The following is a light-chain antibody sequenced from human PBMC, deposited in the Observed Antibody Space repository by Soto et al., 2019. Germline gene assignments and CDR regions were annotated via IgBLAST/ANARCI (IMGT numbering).Light chain of an antibody. Sequence: DIQMTQSPSSLSASVGDRVTITCRASQGISNYLAWYQQKPGKVPRLLIYAASTLQSGVPSRFRGSGSGTDFTLTISSLQPEDFATYYCQQSYNVLSWTFGQGTKVDIK. CDR3: QQSYNVLSWT. J-gene: IGKJ1*01. V-gene: IGKV1-27*01. CDR2: AAS. CDR1: QGISNY.